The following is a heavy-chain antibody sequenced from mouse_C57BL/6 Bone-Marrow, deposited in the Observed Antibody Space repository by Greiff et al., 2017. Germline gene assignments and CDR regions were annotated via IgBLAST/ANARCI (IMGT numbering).Heavy chain of an antibody. V-gene: IGHV1-52*01. CDR1: GYTFTSYW. CDR2: IDPSDRET. J-gene: IGHJ1*03. CDR3: ARWHWYFDV. Sequence: QVKLQQPGAELVRPGSSGKLSCKASGYTFTSYWMHWVKQRPIQGLEWIGNIDPSDRETHYNQKFKDKATLTVDKSSSTAYMQLSSLTSEDSAVYYCARWHWYFDVWGTGTTVTVSS.